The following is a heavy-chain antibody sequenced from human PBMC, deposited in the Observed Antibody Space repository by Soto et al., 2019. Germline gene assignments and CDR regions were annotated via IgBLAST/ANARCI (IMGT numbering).Heavy chain of an antibody. V-gene: IGHV3-74*01. J-gene: IGHJ6*02. CDR3: ARDHVGGSGWLSGMDV. CDR1: GFTFSSYW. CDR2: INSDGSST. D-gene: IGHD6-19*01. Sequence: PGGSLRLSCAASGFTFSSYWMHWVRQAPRKGLVWVSRINSDGSSTSYADSVKGRFTISRDNAKNTLYLQMNSLRAEDTAVYYCARDHVGGSGWLSGMDVWGQGTTVTVSS.